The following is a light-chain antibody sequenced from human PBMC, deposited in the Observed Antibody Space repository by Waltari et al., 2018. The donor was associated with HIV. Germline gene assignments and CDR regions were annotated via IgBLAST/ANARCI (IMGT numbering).Light chain of an antibody. CDR2: EVS. J-gene: IGLJ3*02. Sequence: QSALTQPASVSGSPGQSITISCTGTSSHVRGYNYVSWYQQHPGKAPKLMIYEVSNRPSGVSNRFSGSKSGNTASLTISGLQAEDEADYYCSSYTSSSTRVFGGGTNLTVL. V-gene: IGLV2-14*01. CDR1: SSHVRGYNY. CDR3: SSYTSSSTRV.